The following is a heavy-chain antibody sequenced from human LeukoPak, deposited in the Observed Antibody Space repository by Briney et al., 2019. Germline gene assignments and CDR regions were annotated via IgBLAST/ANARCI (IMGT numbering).Heavy chain of an antibody. CDR3: AKAPRYSYGLFDAFDI. J-gene: IGHJ3*02. Sequence: GGSLRLSCAASGFTVSSNYMSWVRQAPGKGLEWVSAISGSGGSTYYADSVKGRFTISRDNSKNTLYLQMNSLRAEDTAVYYCAKAPRYSYGLFDAFDIWGQGTMVTVSS. D-gene: IGHD5-18*01. V-gene: IGHV3-23*01. CDR2: ISGSGGST. CDR1: GFTVSSNY.